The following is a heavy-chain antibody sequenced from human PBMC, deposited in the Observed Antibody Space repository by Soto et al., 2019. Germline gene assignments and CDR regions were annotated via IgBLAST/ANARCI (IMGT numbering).Heavy chain of an antibody. V-gene: IGHV3-53*04. D-gene: IGHD3-22*01. J-gene: IGHJ3*02. Sequence: EVQLVESGGGLVQPGGSLRLSCAASGFTVSSNYMSWVRQAPGKGLEWVSVIYSGGSTYYADSVKGRFPISRHNSKNTLYLHRNSLSAEDTAVYYCARDTYYYDSSPAFDIWGQGTMVTVSS. CDR3: ARDTYYYDSSPAFDI. CDR2: IYSGGST. CDR1: GFTVSSNY.